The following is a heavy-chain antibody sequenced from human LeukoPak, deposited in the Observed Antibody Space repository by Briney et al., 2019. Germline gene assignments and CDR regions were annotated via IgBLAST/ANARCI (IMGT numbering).Heavy chain of an antibody. Sequence: SVKVSCKASGGTFSSYAISWVRQAPGQGLEWMGGIIPIFGTANYAQKFQGRVTITADESTSTAYMELSSLRSEDTVVYYCADTDCSSTSCLDYWGQGTLVTVSS. V-gene: IGHV1-69*13. CDR2: IIPIFGTA. J-gene: IGHJ4*02. D-gene: IGHD2-2*01. CDR1: GGTFSSYA. CDR3: ADTDCSSTSCLDY.